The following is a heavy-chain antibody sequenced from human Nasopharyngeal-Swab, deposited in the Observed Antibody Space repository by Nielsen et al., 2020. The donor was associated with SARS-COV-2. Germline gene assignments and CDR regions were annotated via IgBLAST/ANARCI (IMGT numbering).Heavy chain of an antibody. D-gene: IGHD1-26*01. V-gene: IGHV3-30*04. CDR1: GVTFSTYV. CDR2: ISSDGSST. Sequence: GESLKISCAASGVTFSTYVMHWVRQAPGKGLEWVTGISSDGSSTHYADSVEGRFTISRDNSKNTLYMQMNSLRGEDTAVYYCARDGDYSGWELTDYWGQGTLVTVSS. CDR3: ARDGDYSGWELTDY. J-gene: IGHJ4*02.